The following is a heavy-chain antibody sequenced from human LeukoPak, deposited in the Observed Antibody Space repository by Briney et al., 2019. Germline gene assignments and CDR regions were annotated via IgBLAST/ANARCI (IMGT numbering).Heavy chain of an antibody. V-gene: IGHV3-43*01. J-gene: IGHJ4*02. CDR1: GFGLDGYT. D-gene: IGHD1-26*01. Sequence: GGSLRLSCAASGFGLDGYTMHWVRQFPGKGLEWVSLINWNGDETYYSDSVKRRFTISRDNSKNPRYLQMNSLRTEDTGFYYCGKDMGPRGVGATPHYWGQGTLVTVSS. CDR2: INWNGDET. CDR3: GKDMGPRGVGATPHY.